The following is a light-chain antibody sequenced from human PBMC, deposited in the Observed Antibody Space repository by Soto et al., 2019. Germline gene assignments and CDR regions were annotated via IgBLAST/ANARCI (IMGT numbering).Light chain of an antibody. CDR3: SSYTTSTTLVV. V-gene: IGLV2-14*01. J-gene: IGLJ3*02. CDR2: EVS. CDR1: SSDVGGYNY. Sequence: QSVLTQPASVSGSPGQSITISCTGTSSDVGGYNYVSWYQQHPGKAPKVMIYEVSHRPSGVSDRFSGSKSGNTASLTISGLQAEDEADYYFSSYTTSTTLVVFGGGTKLTVL.